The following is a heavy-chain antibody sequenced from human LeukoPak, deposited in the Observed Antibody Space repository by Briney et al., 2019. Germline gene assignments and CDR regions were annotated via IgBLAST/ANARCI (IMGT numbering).Heavy chain of an antibody. J-gene: IGHJ6*03. CDR3: ARETSEGWGSSWYESYYYYYYMDV. D-gene: IGHD6-13*01. V-gene: IGHV3-30*04. Sequence: PGGSLRLSCAASGFTFSSYAMHWVRQAPGKGLEWVAVISYDGSNKYYADSVKGRFTISRDNSKNTLYLQMNSLRAEDTAVYYCARETSEGWGSSWYESYYYYYYMDVWGKGTTVTVSS. CDR1: GFTFSSYA. CDR2: ISYDGSNK.